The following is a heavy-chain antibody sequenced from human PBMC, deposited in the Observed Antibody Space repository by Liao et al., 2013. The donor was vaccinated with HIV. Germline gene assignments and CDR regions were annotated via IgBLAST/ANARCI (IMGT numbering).Heavy chain of an antibody. J-gene: IGHJ4*02. CDR2: IYYSGST. CDR1: GASINSANYY. D-gene: IGHD3-3*01. Sequence: QVQLRESGPGVVKSSQTLSLTCTVSGASINSANYYWTWIRQSPGKGLEWIGYIYYSGSTYYNPSLRRRVTISVDTSKNQFSLRLSSLTAADTAVYYCARAKGFPPLGYDFWGQGILVTVSS. V-gene: IGHV4-30-4*08. CDR3: ARAKGFPPLGYDF.